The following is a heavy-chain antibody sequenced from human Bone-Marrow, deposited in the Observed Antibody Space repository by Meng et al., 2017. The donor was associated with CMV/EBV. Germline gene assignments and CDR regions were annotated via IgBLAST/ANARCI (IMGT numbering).Heavy chain of an antibody. D-gene: IGHD6-19*01. Sequence: GESLKISCAASGFTFSSYAMSWVRQAPGKGLEWVSAISGSGGSTYYADSVKGRFTISRDKSKNTLYLQMNSLRAEDTAVYYCEKGAEQWLVRWVDYWGQGTRVTVYS. V-gene: IGHV3-23*01. CDR2: ISGSGGST. CDR3: EKGAEQWLVRWVDY. J-gene: IGHJ4*01. CDR1: GFTFSSYA.